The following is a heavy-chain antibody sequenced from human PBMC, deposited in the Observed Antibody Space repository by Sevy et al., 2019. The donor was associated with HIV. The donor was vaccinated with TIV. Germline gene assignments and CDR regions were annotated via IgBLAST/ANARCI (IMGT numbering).Heavy chain of an antibody. CDR2: MNTDGSST. CDR3: ATPRFDF. V-gene: IGHV3-74*01. Sequence: GGSLRLSCEASGFDFSSHWMQWVRQAPGKGLVWVSRMNTDGSSTNYADSVKGRFTISRDNAKNILCLEMNNLRDEDTALYYCATPRFDFWGPGTLVTVSS. CDR1: GFDFSSHW. J-gene: IGHJ4*02.